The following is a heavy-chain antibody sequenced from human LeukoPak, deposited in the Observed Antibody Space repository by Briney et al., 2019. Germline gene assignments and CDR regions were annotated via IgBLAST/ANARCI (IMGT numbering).Heavy chain of an antibody. V-gene: IGHV1-69*05. D-gene: IGHD3-22*01. CDR1: GGTFSSYA. CDR2: IIPIFGTA. CDR3: AREGYYDSSGYYSSWFDP. Sequence: EASVKVSCKASGGTFSSYAISWMRQAPGQGLEWMGGIIPIFGTANYAQKFQGRVTITTDESTSTAYMELSSLRSEDTAVYYCAREGYYDSSGYYSSWFDPWGQGTLVTVSS. J-gene: IGHJ5*02.